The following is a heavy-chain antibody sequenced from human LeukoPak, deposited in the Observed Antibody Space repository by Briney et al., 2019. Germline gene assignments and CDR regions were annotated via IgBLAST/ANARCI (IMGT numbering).Heavy chain of an antibody. J-gene: IGHJ4*02. CDR2: IYYSGST. CDR3: ARGARGYSYGHFDY. D-gene: IGHD5-18*01. V-gene: IGHV4-59*01. Sequence: KPSETLSLTCTVSGGSISSYYWSWIRQPPGKGLEWIGYIYYSGSTNYNPSLKSRVTISVDTSKNQFSLKLNSVTAADTAVYYCARGARGYSYGHFDYWGQGTLVTVSS. CDR1: GGSISSYY.